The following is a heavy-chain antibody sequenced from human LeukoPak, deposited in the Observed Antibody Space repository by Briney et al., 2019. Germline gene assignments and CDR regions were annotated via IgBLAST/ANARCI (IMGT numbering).Heavy chain of an antibody. J-gene: IGHJ4*02. CDR1: GGSVGSGSYY. V-gene: IGHV4-61*01. D-gene: IGHD5-18*01. CDR2: IYYSGST. CDR3: ARGPYSYGFDY. Sequence: SETLSLTCTVSGGSVGSGSYYWSWIRQPPGKGLEWIGYIYYSGSTNYNPSLKSRVTISVDTSKNQFSLKLSSVTAADTAVYYCARGPYSYGFDYWGQGTLVTVSS.